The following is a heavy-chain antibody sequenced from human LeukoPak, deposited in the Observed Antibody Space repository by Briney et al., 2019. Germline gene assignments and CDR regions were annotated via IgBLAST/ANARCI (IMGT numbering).Heavy chain of an antibody. CDR3: ARDRDDSSGYYYGAFDI. J-gene: IGHJ3*02. Sequence: GGSLRLSCAASGFTVSSNYMSWVRQAPGKGLEWVSVIYSGGSTYYADSVKGRFTISRDNSKNTLYLQMNSLRAEDTAVYYCARDRDDSSGYYYGAFDIWGQGTMVTVSS. CDR2: IYSGGST. D-gene: IGHD3-22*01. V-gene: IGHV3-53*01. CDR1: GFTVSSNY.